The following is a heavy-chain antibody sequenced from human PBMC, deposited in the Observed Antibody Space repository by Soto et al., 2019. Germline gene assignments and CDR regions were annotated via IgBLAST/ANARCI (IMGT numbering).Heavy chain of an antibody. D-gene: IGHD1-26*01. J-gene: IGHJ4*02. Sequence: GGSLRLSCAASAFTFSSYAMAWVRQAPGKGPEWVSSIAGSGGDISYADSVKGRFTISRDNSKNTLYLQMDSLRAEDTAIYYCAKKYRGTYPFDYWGQGTLVTVSS. CDR3: AKKYRGTYPFDY. CDR1: AFTFSSYA. V-gene: IGHV3-23*01. CDR2: IAGSGGDI.